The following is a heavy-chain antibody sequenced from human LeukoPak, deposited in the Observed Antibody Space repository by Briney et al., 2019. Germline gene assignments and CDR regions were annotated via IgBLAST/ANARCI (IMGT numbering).Heavy chain of an antibody. CDR2: ISGSGGST. V-gene: IGHV3-23*01. J-gene: IGHJ4*02. CDR1: GFTFSSYG. Sequence: GGSLRLSCAASGFTFSSYGMSWVRQAPGKGLEWVSAISGSGGSTYYADSVKGRFTISRDNSKNTLYLQMNSLRAEDTAVYYCARVMGRYCSSTSCYVDYWGQGTLVTVSS. CDR3: ARVMGRYCSSTSCYVDY. D-gene: IGHD2-2*01.